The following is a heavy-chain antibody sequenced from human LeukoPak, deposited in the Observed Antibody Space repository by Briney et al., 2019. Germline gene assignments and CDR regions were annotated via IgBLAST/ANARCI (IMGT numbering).Heavy chain of an antibody. Sequence: GGSLRLSCAASGFTFSSYAMSWVRQAPGKGLEWVSAISGSGGSTYYADSVKGRFTISRDNSKNTLYLQMSSLRAEDTAVYYCAKDKVGATRAFDIWGQGTMVTVSS. D-gene: IGHD1-26*01. CDR2: ISGSGGST. J-gene: IGHJ3*02. V-gene: IGHV3-23*01. CDR1: GFTFSSYA. CDR3: AKDKVGATRAFDI.